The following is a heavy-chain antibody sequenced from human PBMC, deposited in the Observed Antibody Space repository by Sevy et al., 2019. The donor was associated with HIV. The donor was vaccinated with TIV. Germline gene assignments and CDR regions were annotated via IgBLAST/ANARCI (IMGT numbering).Heavy chain of an antibody. CDR2: IHNRGRY. D-gene: IGHD6-19*01. CDR1: GDSIIDYY. J-gene: IGHJ6*02. Sequence: SENLSLTCTVSGDSIIDYYWSWIRQPPGKGLEWIGYIHNRGRYNYNPSLKSHVTISGDVSKNQFSLKLGSVTAADTAVYYCARDTSGYSSGWYPYYHYYGIDVWGQGTTVTVSS. V-gene: IGHV4-59*01. CDR3: ARDTSGYSSGWYPYYHYYGIDV.